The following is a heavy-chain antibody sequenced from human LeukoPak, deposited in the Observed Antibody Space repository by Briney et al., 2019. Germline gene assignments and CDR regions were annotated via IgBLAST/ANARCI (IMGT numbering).Heavy chain of an antibody. CDR3: ARDWGAYYHFFDY. CDR2: IKPDGSER. V-gene: IGHV3-7*01. CDR1: GFSMGVYW. Sequence: GGSLRLSCEASGFSMGVYWMSWVRQAPGKGLEWVGNIKPDGSERNYVDSVKGRFTISRDNAKKSLYLQMSSLRAEDTAVYYCARDWGAYYHFFDYWGQGTLVTVSS. J-gene: IGHJ4*02. D-gene: IGHD3-22*01.